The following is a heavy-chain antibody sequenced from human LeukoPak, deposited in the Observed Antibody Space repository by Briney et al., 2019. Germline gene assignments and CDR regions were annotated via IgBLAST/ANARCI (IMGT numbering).Heavy chain of an antibody. CDR1: GFTFSSYN. Sequence: GGSLILSCGASGFTFSSYNMNWVRQAPGKGLEWVSYISGTSSTIYYADSVKGRFTISRDNAKSSLYLQMNSLRAEDTAVYYCARMFDNWGQGTLVAVSS. CDR3: ARMFDN. CDR2: ISGTSSTI. V-gene: IGHV3-48*01. J-gene: IGHJ4*02.